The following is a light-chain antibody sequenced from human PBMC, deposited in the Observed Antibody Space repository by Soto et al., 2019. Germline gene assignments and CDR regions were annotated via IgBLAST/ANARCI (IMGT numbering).Light chain of an antibody. J-gene: IGLJ1*01. CDR1: SSDVGGYNY. Sequence: QSALTQPASVSGSPGQSITISCTGTSSDVGGYNYVSWYQQHPGKAPKLMIYDVSNRPSGVSNRFSGSKSVNTASLTISGLQAENDADYYCSSYTSSSTLLYVFGTGTNVTVL. CDR3: SSYTSSSTLLYV. V-gene: IGLV2-14*01. CDR2: DVS.